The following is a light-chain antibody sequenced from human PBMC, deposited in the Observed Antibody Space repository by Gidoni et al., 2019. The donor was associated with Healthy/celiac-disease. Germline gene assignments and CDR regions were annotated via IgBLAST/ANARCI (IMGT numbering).Light chain of an antibody. J-gene: IGKJ4*01. CDR1: QSVLSSSNNKNY. CDR2: WAS. CDR3: QQYYSTVT. Sequence: TVITQSPDPLPVSLGERATINCKSSQSVLSSSNNKNYLAWYQQKPGQPPKLLIYWASTRESGVPDRFSGSGSGTDFTLTISSLQAEDVAVYYCQQYYSTVTFGGGTKVEIK. V-gene: IGKV4-1*01.